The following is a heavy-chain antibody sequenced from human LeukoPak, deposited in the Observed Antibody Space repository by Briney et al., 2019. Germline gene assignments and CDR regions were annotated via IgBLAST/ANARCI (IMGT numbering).Heavy chain of an antibody. CDR3: ARDVGVSGYSYGYGY. D-gene: IGHD5-18*01. V-gene: IGHV1-2*02. J-gene: IGHJ4*02. CDR1: GYTFTGYY. Sequence: ASVKVSCKASGYTFTGYYMHWVRQAPGQGLEWMGWINPNSGGTNYAQKFQGRVTMTRDTSISTAYMELSRLRSDDTAVYYCARDVGVSGYSYGYGYWGQGTLVTVSS. CDR2: INPNSGGT.